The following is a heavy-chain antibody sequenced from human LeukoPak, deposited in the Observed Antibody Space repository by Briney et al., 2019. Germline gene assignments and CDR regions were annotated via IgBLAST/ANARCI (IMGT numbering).Heavy chain of an antibody. CDR3: ARAGPLGYYYYYMDV. V-gene: IGHV1-2*02. Sequence: ASVKVSCKASGYTFTGYYMHWVRQAPGQGLEWMGWINPNSGGTNYAQKLQGRVTMTTDTSTSTAYMELRSLRSDDTAVYYCARAGPLGYYYYYMDVWGKGTTVTVSS. CDR2: INPNSGGT. D-gene: IGHD1-14*01. CDR1: GYTFTGYY. J-gene: IGHJ6*03.